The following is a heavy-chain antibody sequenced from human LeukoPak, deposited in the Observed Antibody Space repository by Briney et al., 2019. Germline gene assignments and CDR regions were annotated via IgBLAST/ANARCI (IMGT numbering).Heavy chain of an antibody. D-gene: IGHD2/OR15-2a*01. CDR2: ISSSSYI. Sequence: GGSLRLPCAASGFTFSSYSMNWVRQAPGKGLEWVSSISSSSYIYYADSVKGRFTISRDNAKNSLYLQMNSLRAEDTAVYYCARATFPEYYFDYWGQGTLVTVSS. CDR1: GFTFSSYS. V-gene: IGHV3-21*01. CDR3: ARATFPEYYFDY. J-gene: IGHJ4*02.